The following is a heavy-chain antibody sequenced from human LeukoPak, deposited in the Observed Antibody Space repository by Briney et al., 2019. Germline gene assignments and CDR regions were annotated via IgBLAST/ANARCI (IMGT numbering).Heavy chain of an antibody. J-gene: IGHJ4*02. Sequence: AETLSLTCAVYGGSFSGYYRRWIRQPPRKGLEWIGEIKHRGSNYYGPSLKSRVTISVVTSKIQFSLKLSSVTAADTAVYYCAGWRSCTSCYVTFDYWGQGTLVTVSS. CDR3: AGWRSCTSCYVTFDY. V-gene: IGHV4-34*01. CDR2: IKHRGSN. D-gene: IGHD2-2*01. CDR1: GGSFSGYY.